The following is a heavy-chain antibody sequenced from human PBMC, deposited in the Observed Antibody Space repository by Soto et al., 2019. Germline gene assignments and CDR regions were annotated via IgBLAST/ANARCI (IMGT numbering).Heavy chain of an antibody. CDR1: GFTFSKYW. CDR2: IKEDGSLK. V-gene: IGHV3-7*01. CDR3: ARDSGGSRNSLFYDTYDL. Sequence: GGSLRLSCAASGFTFSKYWMTWFRQIPGKGLEWVANIKEDGSLKYYVDSVEGRFTISRDNAGSSLYLQMSSLRAEDTAMYYCARDSGGSRNSLFYDTYDLWGQGTMVTASS. D-gene: IGHD5-12*01. J-gene: IGHJ3*01.